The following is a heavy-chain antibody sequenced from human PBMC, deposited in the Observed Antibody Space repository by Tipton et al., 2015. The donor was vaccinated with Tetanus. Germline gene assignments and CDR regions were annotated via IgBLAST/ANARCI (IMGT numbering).Heavy chain of an antibody. Sequence: TLSLTCTVSGGSITNGGYYWSWIRQHPGKGLDWIGYISYTGTTHYNPSLKSRVTISEDRSKNQISLRLRSVTAADTAVYYCARVKGTYNHYGLDVWGQGTTVTVAS. D-gene: IGHD3-10*01. CDR3: ARVKGTYNHYGLDV. CDR2: ISYTGTT. J-gene: IGHJ6*02. CDR1: GGSITNGGYY. V-gene: IGHV4-31*03.